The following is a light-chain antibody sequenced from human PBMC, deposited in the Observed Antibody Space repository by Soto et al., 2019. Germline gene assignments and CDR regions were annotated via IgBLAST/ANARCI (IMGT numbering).Light chain of an antibody. CDR3: GTWDSSLSAVV. CDR2: DNN. V-gene: IGLV1-51*01. Sequence: QSVLTQPPSVSAAPGQKVTISCSGSSSNIGNNYVSWYQQLPGTAPKLLIYDNNKRPSGIPDRFSGSKSGTSATLGITGLQSGDEPDYYCGTWDSSLSAVVFGRGTQLTVL. J-gene: IGLJ2*01. CDR1: SSNIGNNY.